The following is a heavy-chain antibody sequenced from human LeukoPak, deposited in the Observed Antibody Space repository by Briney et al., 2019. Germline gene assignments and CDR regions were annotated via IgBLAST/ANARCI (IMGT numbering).Heavy chain of an antibody. CDR2: INPSGGST. CDR1: GYTFTSYY. V-gene: IGHV1-46*01. D-gene: IGHD5-18*01. Sequence: ASVKVSCKASGYTFTSYYMHWVRQAPGQGLEWMGIINPSGGSTSYAQKFQSRVTMTRDTSTSTVYMELSSLRSEDTAVYYCATPLYSYGQDYYYYGMDVWGQGTTVTVSS. J-gene: IGHJ6*02. CDR3: ATPLYSYGQDYYYYGMDV.